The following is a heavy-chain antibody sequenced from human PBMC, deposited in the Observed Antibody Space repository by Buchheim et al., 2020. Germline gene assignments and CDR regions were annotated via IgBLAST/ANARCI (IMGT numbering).Heavy chain of an antibody. D-gene: IGHD3-22*01. V-gene: IGHV3-48*02. J-gene: IGHJ4*02. CDR2: ISSSYSTI. CDR3: ARLNYDSSGYYRYFDY. Sequence: EVQLVESGGGLVQPGGSLRLSCAVSGFTFNSYSMSWVRQAPGKGLEWVSYISSSYSTIYYADSVKGRFTISRDNAKNSLYLQMNSLRDEDTAVYYCARLNYDSSGYYRYFDYWGQGTL. CDR1: GFTFNSYS.